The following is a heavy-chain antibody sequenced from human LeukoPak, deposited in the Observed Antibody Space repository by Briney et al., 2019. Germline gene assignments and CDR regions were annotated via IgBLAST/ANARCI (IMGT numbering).Heavy chain of an antibody. CDR3: ARQLKGLLDS. V-gene: IGHV4-59*08. CDR1: GGAVTDSKY. CDR2: ISNGGST. Sequence: SETLSLTCSVSGGAVTDSKYWTWIRLPPGNRLEWIGYISNGGSTEYNPSLKNRVTISLDTSKNQFSLKLISVTAADRAIYYCARQLKGLLDSWGRGTLVTVSS. J-gene: IGHJ4*02.